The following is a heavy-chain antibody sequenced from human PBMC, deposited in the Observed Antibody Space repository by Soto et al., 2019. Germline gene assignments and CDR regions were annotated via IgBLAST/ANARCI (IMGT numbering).Heavy chain of an antibody. CDR2: INPSGGST. CDR3: AKDGGHGARMHICGMDV. CDR1: GYTLISYY. Sequence: ASVKVSCKASGYTLISYYMHWVRQAPGQGLEWMGIINPSGGSTSYAQKFRDRITMATDTSSKTAYMELRSLRSGDTAVYYCAKDGGHGARMHICGMDVWGQGTTVTVSS. J-gene: IGHJ6*02. D-gene: IGHD2-21*01. V-gene: IGHV1-46*01.